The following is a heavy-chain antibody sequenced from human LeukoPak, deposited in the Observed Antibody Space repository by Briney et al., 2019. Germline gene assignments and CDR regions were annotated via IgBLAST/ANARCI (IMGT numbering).Heavy chain of an antibody. CDR2: FDPEDGEA. J-gene: IGHJ4*02. CDR3: ATEGWELLGFDY. CDR1: GYTLTELS. V-gene: IGHV1-24*01. D-gene: IGHD1-26*01. Sequence: ASVKVSCKVSGYTLTELSMHWVRQAPGKGLEWMGGFDPEDGEAIYAQKFQGRVTMTEDTSTDTAYMELSSLRSEDTAVYYCATEGWELLGFDYWGQGTLVTVSS.